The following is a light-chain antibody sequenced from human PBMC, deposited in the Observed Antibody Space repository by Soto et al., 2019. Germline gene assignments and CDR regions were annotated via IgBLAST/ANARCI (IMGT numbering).Light chain of an antibody. V-gene: IGKV1-27*01. CDR3: QKYNSAPRF. CDR2: ATS. J-gene: IGKJ3*01. Sequence: IEMTQSPSSLSSSVGDNVTITCRASQGVNDYLAWFQQKPGKVPKLLIYATSTLESGVPSRFSGSGFGTDFTLSISSLEPEDFAIYYCQKYNSAPRFFGPGTKVDIK. CDR1: QGVNDY.